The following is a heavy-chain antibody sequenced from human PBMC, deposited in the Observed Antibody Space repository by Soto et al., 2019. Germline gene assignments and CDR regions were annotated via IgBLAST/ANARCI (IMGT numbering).Heavy chain of an antibody. D-gene: IGHD3-22*01. Sequence: SGTLSLTCAVYGLSFSGYYWSWIRQPPGKGLEWIGEINHSGSTNYNPSLKSRVTISVDTPKNQFSLKLSSVTAADTAVYYCARGPVYYYDSRGVFEDCGQGPLVP. CDR3: ARGPVYYYDSRGVFED. J-gene: IGHJ4*02. V-gene: IGHV4-34*01. CDR1: GLSFSGYY. CDR2: INHSGST.